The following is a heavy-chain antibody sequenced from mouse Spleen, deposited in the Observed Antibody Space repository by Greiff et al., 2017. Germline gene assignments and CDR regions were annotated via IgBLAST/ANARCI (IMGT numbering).Heavy chain of an antibody. Sequence: EVQRVESGPGLVKPSQSLSLTCSVTGYSITSGYYWNWIRQFPGNKLEWMGYISYDGSNNYNPSLKNRISITRDTSKNQFFLKLNSVTTEDTATYYCARPSYYYAMDYWGQGTSVTVSS. CDR1: GYSITSGYY. J-gene: IGHJ4*01. V-gene: IGHV3-6*01. CDR2: ISYDGSN. CDR3: ARPSYYYAMDY.